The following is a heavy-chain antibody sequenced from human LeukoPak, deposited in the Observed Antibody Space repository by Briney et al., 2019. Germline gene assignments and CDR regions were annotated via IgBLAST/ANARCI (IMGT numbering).Heavy chain of an antibody. CDR2: FDPEDGET. D-gene: IGHD3-22*01. CDR1: GYTLTELS. V-gene: IGHV1-24*01. Sequence: ASLKVSCKVSGYTLTELSMHWVRQAPGKGLEWMGGFDPEDGETIYAQKFQGRVTMTEDTSTDTAYMEQSSLRSEDTAVYYCATGYRGITMIVVARGAFDIWGQGTMVTVSS. J-gene: IGHJ3*02. CDR3: ATGYRGITMIVVARGAFDI.